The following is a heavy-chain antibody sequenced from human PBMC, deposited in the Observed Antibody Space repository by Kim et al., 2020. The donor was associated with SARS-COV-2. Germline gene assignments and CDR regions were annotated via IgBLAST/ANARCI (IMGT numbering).Heavy chain of an antibody. D-gene: IGHD6-19*01. V-gene: IGHV3-23*01. CDR2: ST. J-gene: IGHJ4*02. Sequence: STYSADAVKGRFTISRDNTKNTLYLQMNSLRAEDTAVYYCVRGWYNYFDYWGQGTLVTVSS. CDR3: VRGWYNYFDY.